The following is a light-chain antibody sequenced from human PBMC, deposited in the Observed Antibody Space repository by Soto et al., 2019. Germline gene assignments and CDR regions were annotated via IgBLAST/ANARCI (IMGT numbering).Light chain of an antibody. J-gene: IGLJ1*01. CDR1: STYVGNSNY. CDR3: NSYTTSSTYV. Sequence: QSALTQPASVSGSPGQSIAIACTGTSTYVGNSNYVSSYQQHPARAPQLMIYDVSNRPSGVSNRFSGSKSGTTASLTISRLQPEDEADYYCNSYTTSSTYVFGTGTKVTVL. CDR2: DVS. V-gene: IGLV2-14*03.